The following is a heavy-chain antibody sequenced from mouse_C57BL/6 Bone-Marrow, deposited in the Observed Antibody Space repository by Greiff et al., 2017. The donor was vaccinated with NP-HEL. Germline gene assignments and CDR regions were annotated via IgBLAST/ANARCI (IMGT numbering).Heavy chain of an antibody. D-gene: IGHD1-1*01. Sequence: QVQLQQPGAELVRPGSSVKLSCKASGYTFTSYWMDWVKQRPGQGLEWIGNIYPSDSETHYNQKFKDKATLTVDKSSSTAYMQLSSLTSEDSAVYYCERRGVSSCDDWGKGTTLTVSS. CDR2: IYPSDSET. CDR3: ERRGVSSCDD. CDR1: GYTFTSYW. V-gene: IGHV1-61*01. J-gene: IGHJ2*01.